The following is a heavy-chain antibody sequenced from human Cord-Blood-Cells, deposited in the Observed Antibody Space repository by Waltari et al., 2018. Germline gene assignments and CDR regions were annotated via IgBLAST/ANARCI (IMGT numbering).Heavy chain of an antibody. V-gene: IGHV4-30-2*01. CDR3: ARVSPITIFGVVIRSYWYFDL. CDR1: GGSISSGGYS. D-gene: IGHD3-3*01. CDR2: IYHSGGT. J-gene: IGHJ2*01. Sequence: QLQLQESGSGLVKPSQTLSLTCAVSGGSISSGGYSWSWIRQPPGKGLEWIGYIYHSGGTYYNPALKSRVTIAVDRSKNQFSLKLSSVTAADTAVYYCARVSPITIFGVVIRSYWYFDLWGRGTLVTVSS.